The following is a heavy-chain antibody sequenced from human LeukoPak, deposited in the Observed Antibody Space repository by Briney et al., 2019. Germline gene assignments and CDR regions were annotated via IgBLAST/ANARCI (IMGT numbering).Heavy chain of an antibody. CDR1: GFTFSNAW. CDR3: TTDRDSSGWYRNY. V-gene: IGHV3-15*01. CDR2: IKSKTDGGTT. Sequence: GGSLILSCAASGFTFSNAWMSWVRQAPGKGLEWVGRIKSKTDGGTTDYAAPVKGRFTISRDDSKNTLYLQMDSLKTADTAVYYCTTDRDSSGWYRNYWGQGTLVTVSS. D-gene: IGHD6-19*01. J-gene: IGHJ4*02.